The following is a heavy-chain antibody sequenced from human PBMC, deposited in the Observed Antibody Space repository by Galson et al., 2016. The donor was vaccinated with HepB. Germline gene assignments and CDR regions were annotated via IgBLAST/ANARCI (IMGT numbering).Heavy chain of an antibody. CDR1: GFTLSHFA. J-gene: IGHJ4*02. Sequence: SLRLSCAVSGFTLSHFAMTWVRQAPGKGLEWVSGFEGTSTYYADSVKGRFTIPRDNAKDSLYLQMNSLIVEDTAVYYCARGEYSSGWGTDYWGQGTLVTVSS. D-gene: IGHD6-19*01. CDR3: ARGEYSSGWGTDY. CDR2: FEGTST. V-gene: IGHV3-69-1*01.